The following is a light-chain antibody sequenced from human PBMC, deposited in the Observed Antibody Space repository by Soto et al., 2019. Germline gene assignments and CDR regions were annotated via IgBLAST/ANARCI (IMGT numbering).Light chain of an antibody. CDR1: QGISSY. J-gene: IGKJ4*01. V-gene: IGKV1-9*01. CDR2: AAS. CDR3: QQLNSYPLT. Sequence: DIQLTQSPSFLSASVGDRVTITCRARQGISSYLALYQQKPGKAPKLLIYAASTLQSGVPSRFSGSGSGTEFTLTISSLHPEDFATYYCQQLNSYPLTFGGGTKVEIK.